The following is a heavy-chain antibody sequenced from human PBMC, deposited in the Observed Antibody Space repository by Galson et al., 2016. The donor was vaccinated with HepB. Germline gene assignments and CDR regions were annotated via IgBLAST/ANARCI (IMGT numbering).Heavy chain of an antibody. D-gene: IGHD3-3*01. V-gene: IGHV3-30*18. CDR1: GFTFSSYG. Sequence: SLRLSCAASGFTFSSYGMHWVRQAPGKGLEWVAVISYDGSNKYYADSVKGRFTISRDNSKNTLYLQMNSLRAEETAVYYCAKVGMEWLLSVYFDYWGQGTLVTVSS. J-gene: IGHJ4*02. CDR2: ISYDGSNK. CDR3: AKVGMEWLLSVYFDY.